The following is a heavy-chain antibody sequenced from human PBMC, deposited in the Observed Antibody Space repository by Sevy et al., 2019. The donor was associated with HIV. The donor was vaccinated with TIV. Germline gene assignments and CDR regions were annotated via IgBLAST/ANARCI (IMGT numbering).Heavy chain of an antibody. Sequence: GESLKISCKGSGYSFTSYWIGWVRQMPGKGLEWMGIIYPGDSDTRYSPSFQGQVTISADKSISTAYLQWSSLKASDTAMYYCARLSGGTMVRGVIMRPWFDPWGQGTLVTVSS. CDR3: ARLSGGTMVRGVIMRPWFDP. CDR1: GYSFTSYW. CDR2: IYPGDSDT. V-gene: IGHV5-51*01. D-gene: IGHD3-10*01. J-gene: IGHJ5*02.